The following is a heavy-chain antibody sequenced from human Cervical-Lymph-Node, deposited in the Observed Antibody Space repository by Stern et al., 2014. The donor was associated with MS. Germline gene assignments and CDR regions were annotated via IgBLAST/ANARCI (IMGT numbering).Heavy chain of an antibody. CDR2: IYYSGST. D-gene: IGHD4-23*01. CDR1: GGSISSSSYY. Sequence: QLQLQESGPGLVKPSETLSLTCTVSGGSISSSSYYWGWIRQPPGKGLEWIGSIYYSGSTYYNPSLKSRVTISVDTSKNQFSLKLSSVTAADTAVYYCARHGDYGGNFSFDYWGQGTLVTVSS. V-gene: IGHV4-39*01. CDR3: ARHGDYGGNFSFDY. J-gene: IGHJ4*02.